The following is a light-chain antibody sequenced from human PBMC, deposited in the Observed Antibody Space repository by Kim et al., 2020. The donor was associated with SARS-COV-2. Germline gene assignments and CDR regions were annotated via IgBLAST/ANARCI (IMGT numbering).Light chain of an antibody. Sequence: SSELTQDPVVSVALGQTVRITCHGDSLRNYFADWCQQRPGQAPVVVIYDKDTRPSGIPDRFSGSGSDNTASLTITGAQAEDEADYFCYSRDTSGSHAIFGGGTQLTVL. CDR2: DKD. CDR1: SLRNYF. J-gene: IGLJ2*01. CDR3: YSRDTSGSHAI. V-gene: IGLV3-19*01.